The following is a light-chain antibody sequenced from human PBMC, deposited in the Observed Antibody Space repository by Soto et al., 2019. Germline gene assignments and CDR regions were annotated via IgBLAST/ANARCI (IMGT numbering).Light chain of an antibody. CDR2: AAS. J-gene: IGKJ2*01. V-gene: IGKV3-20*01. Sequence: EIVLTQSPGTLSLSPGERATLSCRANRSFASSYLAWYQHKPGQAPRLLIYAASIRATGVPDRFSGSGSGTDFTLTISRLEPEDSAVYYCQQYGASPPYTFGQGTKVDIK. CDR3: QQYGASPPYT. CDR1: RSFASSY.